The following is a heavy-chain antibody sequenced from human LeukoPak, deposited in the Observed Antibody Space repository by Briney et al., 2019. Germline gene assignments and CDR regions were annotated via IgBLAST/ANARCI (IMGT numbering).Heavy chain of an antibody. Sequence: ASVKVSCKASGYSFTSSLIHWMRQAPEQGLEWMGAISPNDGWTGCALKFQGRVTMTRDTSTTTVYMEVSSLRSEDTAVYFCAREFTGVVKNFDNWGQGTLVTVSS. CDR2: ISPNDGWT. D-gene: IGHD2-15*01. CDR1: GYSFTSSL. V-gene: IGHV1-46*01. J-gene: IGHJ4*02. CDR3: AREFTGVVKNFDN.